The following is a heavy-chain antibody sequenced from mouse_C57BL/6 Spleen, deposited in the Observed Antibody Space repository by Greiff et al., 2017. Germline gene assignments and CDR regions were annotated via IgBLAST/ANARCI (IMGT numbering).Heavy chain of an antibody. CDR3: ARDLGRGYFDV. CDR1: GFSINSDCY. J-gene: IGHJ1*03. D-gene: IGHD4-1*01. Sequence: EVHLVESGPSLVRPSQTLSLTCTVTGFSINSDCYWIWIRQFPGNKLEYIVYTFYSGITYYNPSLESRTYITRDTSKNQFSLTLSSVTTEDTATYYCARDLGRGYFDVWGTGTTVTVSS. CDR2: TFYSGIT. V-gene: IGHV3-3*01.